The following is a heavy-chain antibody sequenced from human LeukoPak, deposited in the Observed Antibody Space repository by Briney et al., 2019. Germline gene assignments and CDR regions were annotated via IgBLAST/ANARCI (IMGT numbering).Heavy chain of an antibody. CDR2: INSDGSST. Sequence: GGSLRLSCAASGFTFSSYWMHWVRQAPGKGLVWVSRINSDGSSTTYADSVKGRFTISRDSAKNTLYLQMNSLRAEDTAVYYCATSTYCSGGSCYSRTFQYWGQGTLVTVSS. CDR3: ATSTYCSGGSCYSRTFQY. CDR1: GFTFSSYW. J-gene: IGHJ4*02. D-gene: IGHD2-15*01. V-gene: IGHV3-74*01.